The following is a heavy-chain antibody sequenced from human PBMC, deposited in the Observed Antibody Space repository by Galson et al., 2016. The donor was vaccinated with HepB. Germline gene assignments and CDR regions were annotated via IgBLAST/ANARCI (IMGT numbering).Heavy chain of an antibody. V-gene: IGHV4-34*01. CDR2: VNHRGTT. CDR1: GESLSGYF. Sequence: SETLSLTCTVSGESLSGYFWSWIRPPAGKGLEWIGEVNHRGTTNYDPSLRSRVTITADTSKNQFSLTLRSVTAADPAVYFCARAGFPGFGSFFDYWGHGALVTVSS. CDR3: ARAGFPGFGSFFDY. D-gene: IGHD3-10*01. J-gene: IGHJ4*01.